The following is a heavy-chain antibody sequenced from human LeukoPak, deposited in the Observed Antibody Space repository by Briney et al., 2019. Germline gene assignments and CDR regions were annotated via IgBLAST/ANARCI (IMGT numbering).Heavy chain of an antibody. J-gene: IGHJ5*02. CDR2: IWYEGSNK. D-gene: IGHD4-17*01. Sequence: GGSLRLSCAASGFTFSSYGMNWVRQAPGKGLEWGAVIWYEGSNKYYADSVKGRFTISRDNSKNTLYLQMNSLRAEDTAVYYCARSDYGDYGWFDPWGQGTLVTVSS. CDR1: GFTFSSYG. CDR3: ARSDYGDYGWFDP. V-gene: IGHV3-33*01.